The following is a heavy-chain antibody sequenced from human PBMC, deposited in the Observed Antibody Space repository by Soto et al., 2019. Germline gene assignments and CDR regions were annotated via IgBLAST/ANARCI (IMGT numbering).Heavy chain of an antibody. D-gene: IGHD3-9*01. V-gene: IGHV4-31*03. Sequence: QVQLQESGPGLVKPSQTLSLTCTVSGGSISSGGYYWSWIRQHPGKGLEWIGYIYYSGSTYYNPSLKSRVTISVDTSKNQFSLKLSSVTAADTAVYYCASSHSHVRYGPMYYYYYGMDVWGQGTTVTVSS. CDR1: GGSISSGGYY. CDR3: ASSHSHVRYGPMYYYYYGMDV. CDR2: IYYSGST. J-gene: IGHJ6*02.